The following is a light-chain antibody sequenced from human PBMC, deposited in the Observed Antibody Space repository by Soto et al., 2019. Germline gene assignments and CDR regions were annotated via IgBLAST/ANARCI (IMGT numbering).Light chain of an antibody. J-gene: IGKJ1*01. CDR3: QQSYSTPTWT. CDR2: GAS. V-gene: IGKV3-15*01. CDR1: QSVSSN. Sequence: EIVMTQSPATLSVSPGERPTLSCRASQSVSSNLAWYQQKPGQAHRLLIYGASTRATGIPARFSGGGSGTDSTLTISSLQPEDFATYYCQQSYSTPTWTFVQGTKVDLK.